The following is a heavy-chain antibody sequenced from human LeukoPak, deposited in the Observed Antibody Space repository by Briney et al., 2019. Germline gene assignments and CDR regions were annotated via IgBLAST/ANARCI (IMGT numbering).Heavy chain of an antibody. CDR1: GYTFTSYA. Sequence: GASGKVSCKASGYTFTSYAMNWVRQAPGQGREWMGWINTNTGNPTYAQGFTGRFVFSLDTSVSTAYLQISSLKAEDTAVYSCARSPAAARRERFDPWGQGTLVTVSS. V-gene: IGHV7-4-1*02. CDR3: ARSPAAARRERFDP. D-gene: IGHD2-15*01. J-gene: IGHJ5*02. CDR2: INTNTGNP.